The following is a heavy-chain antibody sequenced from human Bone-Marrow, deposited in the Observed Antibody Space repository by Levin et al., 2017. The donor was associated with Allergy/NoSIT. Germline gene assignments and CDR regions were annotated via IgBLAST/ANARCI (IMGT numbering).Heavy chain of an antibody. D-gene: IGHD1-1*01. Sequence: PSETLSLTCTVSGASISSYYWSWIRQPPGKGLEWIGYIYYNGNTNYNPSLKSRVTISLDTSKSQFSLNLSSVTAADTAVYYCARDSWNGYNYFGMDVWGQGTTVTVSS. J-gene: IGHJ6*02. CDR1: GASISSYY. V-gene: IGHV4-59*01. CDR3: ARDSWNGYNYFGMDV. CDR2: IYYNGNT.